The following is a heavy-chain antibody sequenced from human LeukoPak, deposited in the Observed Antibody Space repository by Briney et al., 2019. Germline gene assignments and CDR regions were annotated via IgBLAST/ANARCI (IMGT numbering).Heavy chain of an antibody. CDR2: IIPILGIA. J-gene: IGHJ4*02. D-gene: IGHD4-17*01. CDR1: GYTFTDYY. V-gene: IGHV1-69*04. Sequence: ASVKVSCKASGYTFTDYYIHWVRQAPGQGLEWMGRIIPILGIANYAQKFQGRVTITADKSTSTAYMELSSLRSEDTAVYYCARGSEGDYEGYYFDYWGQGTLVTVSS. CDR3: ARGSEGDYEGYYFDY.